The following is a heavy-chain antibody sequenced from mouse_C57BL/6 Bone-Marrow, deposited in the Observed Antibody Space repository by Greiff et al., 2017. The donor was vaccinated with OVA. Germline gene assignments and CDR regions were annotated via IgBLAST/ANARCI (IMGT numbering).Heavy chain of an antibody. CDR1: GYTFTSYG. D-gene: IGHD5-1*01. V-gene: IGHV1-81*01. CDR2: IYPRSGDT. CDR3: ARDLPYWYLDV. Sequence: VQLIESGAELARPGASVKLSCKASGYTFTSYGISWVKQRTGQGLEWIGEIYPRSGDTYYNEKFKGKATLTADKSSSTAYMELRSLTSEDSAVYFCARDLPYWYLDVWGTGTTVTVSS. J-gene: IGHJ1*03.